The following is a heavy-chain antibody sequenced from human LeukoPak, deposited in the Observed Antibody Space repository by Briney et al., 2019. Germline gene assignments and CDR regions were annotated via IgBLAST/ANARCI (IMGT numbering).Heavy chain of an antibody. J-gene: IGHJ4*02. CDR3: ASRSSGWHFEY. D-gene: IGHD6-19*01. CDR1: GGSISSSNW. Sequence: PSGTLSLTCAVSGGSISSSNWWNWVRQPPGKGLEWIGETHHSGSTHYNPSLKSRVTLSVDNSKNQFSLKLSSVTAADTAVYYCASRSSGWHFEYWGQGTLVTVSS. CDR2: THHSGST. V-gene: IGHV4-4*02.